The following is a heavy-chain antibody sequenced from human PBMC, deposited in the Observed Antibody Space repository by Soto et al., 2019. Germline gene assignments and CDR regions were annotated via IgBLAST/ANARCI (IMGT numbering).Heavy chain of an antibody. Sequence: SETLSLTCTVSGGDISSGDYYWAWIRQPPGKGLEWIASIYYVGSTFYNSSLESRVTISVDTSKNQFSLKLSSVTAADTAVYYCARGRPMTTVTGPPLDYWGQGTLVTVSS. CDR3: ARGRPMTTVTGPPLDY. D-gene: IGHD4-17*01. CDR1: GGDISSGDYY. CDR2: IYYVGST. J-gene: IGHJ4*02. V-gene: IGHV4-39*07.